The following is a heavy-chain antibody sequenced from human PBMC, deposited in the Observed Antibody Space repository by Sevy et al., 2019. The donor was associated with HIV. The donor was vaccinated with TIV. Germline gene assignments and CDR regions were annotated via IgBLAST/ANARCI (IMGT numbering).Heavy chain of an antibody. V-gene: IGHV1-18*01. CDR1: GYTFDSYG. D-gene: IGHD5-12*01. J-gene: IGHJ5*02. CDR2: ISTYNSNK. Sequence: ASVKVSCKDSGYTFDSYGITWVRQAPGQGLEWMGWISTYNSNKNYAQKFQGRVTMTTDTSTSTAYLELTSLISDDTAVYYCARGVSVVPTTGVWCDPWGQGTLVTVSS. CDR3: ARGVSVVPTTGVWCDP.